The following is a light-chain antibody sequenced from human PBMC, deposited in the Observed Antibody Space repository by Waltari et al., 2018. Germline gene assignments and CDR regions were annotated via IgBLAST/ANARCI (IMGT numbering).Light chain of an antibody. J-gene: IGLJ2*01. CDR2: RNE. V-gene: IGLV1-47*01. CDR3: AAWDDSLRGPI. Sequence: QSVLTPPPSASGTPGQRVPISRSASNSNIGSKYVHWYQQFPGAAPKLLIYRNEQRPSGVPDRFSGSKSGTSASLAISGLRSEDEADYYCAAWDDSLRGPIFGGGTKVTAL. CDR1: NSNIGSKY.